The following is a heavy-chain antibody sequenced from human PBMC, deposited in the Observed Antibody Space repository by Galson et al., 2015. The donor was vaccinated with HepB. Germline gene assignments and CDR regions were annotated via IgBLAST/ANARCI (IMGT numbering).Heavy chain of an antibody. CDR2: ISAYNGNT. J-gene: IGHJ6*02. CDR1: GYTFTNYG. V-gene: IGHV1-18*04. D-gene: IGHD3-9*01. CDR3: ARGRGPYYDILTGSYNYDDMDV. Sequence: SVKVSCTASGYTFTNYGINWVRQAPGQGLEWMGWISAYNGNTNYAQKLQGRVTMTTDTSTSTAYMELRSLRSDDTAVYYCARGRGPYYDILTGSYNYDDMDVWGQGTTVTVSS.